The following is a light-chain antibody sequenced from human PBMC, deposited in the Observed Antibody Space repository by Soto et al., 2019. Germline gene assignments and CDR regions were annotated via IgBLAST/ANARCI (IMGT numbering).Light chain of an antibody. CDR3: QQYGSSPPWT. Sequence: EIVLTQSPGTLSLSPGERATLSCRASQSVSSSYLAWYQQEPGQAPRLLIYGASSMATGIPDRFSGRGSGTDFTLTISRLEPEDFAVYYCQQYGSSPPWTFGQGTKVEIK. CDR1: QSVSSSY. V-gene: IGKV3-20*01. CDR2: GAS. J-gene: IGKJ1*01.